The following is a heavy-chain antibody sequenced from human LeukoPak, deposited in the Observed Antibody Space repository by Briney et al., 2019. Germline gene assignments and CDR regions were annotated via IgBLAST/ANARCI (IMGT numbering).Heavy chain of an antibody. Sequence: GGSLRFSCAASGFTFSSYGMHWVRQAPGKGLEWVAVIWYDGSNKYYADSVKGRFTISRDNSENTLYLQMNSLRAEDTAVYYCARPGNYYDSSGRFDIWGQGTMVTVSS. CDR2: IWYDGSNK. V-gene: IGHV3-33*01. J-gene: IGHJ3*02. CDR3: ARPGNYYDSSGRFDI. D-gene: IGHD3-22*01. CDR1: GFTFSSYG.